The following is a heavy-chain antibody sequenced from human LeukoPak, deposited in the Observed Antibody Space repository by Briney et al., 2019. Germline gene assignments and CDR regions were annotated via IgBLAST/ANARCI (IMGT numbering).Heavy chain of an antibody. J-gene: IGHJ4*02. CDR2: LSGSGGST. V-gene: IGHV3-23*01. D-gene: IGHD3-16*02. CDR3: AKDRDYVWGSYRRGTDY. Sequence: GGSLRPSCAAPRFTFSSYAMSRVRQAPGKGLEWVSALSGSGGSTYYAEAVKGRFTMSRDNSKNTLYLKMNSLRAEDTAVYYCAKDRDYVWGSYRRGTDYWGQGTLVTVSS. CDR1: RFTFSSYA.